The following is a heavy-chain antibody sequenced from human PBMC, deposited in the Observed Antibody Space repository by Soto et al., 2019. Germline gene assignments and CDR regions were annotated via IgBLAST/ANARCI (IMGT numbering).Heavy chain of an antibody. CDR2: IYSGGST. CDR3: ARLPDYGDYGYFDL. D-gene: IGHD4-17*01. CDR1: GFTVSSNY. Sequence: EVQLVESGGGLVQPGGSLRLSCAASGFTVSSNYMSWVRQAPGKALAWVSVIYSGGSTYYADYVKGRFTISRHNSKNTLYLQMNSLRAEDTAVYYCARLPDYGDYGYFDLWGRGTLVTVSS. J-gene: IGHJ2*01. V-gene: IGHV3-53*04.